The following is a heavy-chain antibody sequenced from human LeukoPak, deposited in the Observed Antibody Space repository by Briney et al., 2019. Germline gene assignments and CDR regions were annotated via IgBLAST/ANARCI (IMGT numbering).Heavy chain of an antibody. J-gene: IGHJ6*02. CDR1: GFTFSSYG. Sequence: GGSLRLSCAGAGFTFSSYGMHWVRQAPGKGLEWVAVIWYDGSNKYYADSVKGRFTISRDNSKNTLYLQMNSLRAEDTAVYYCARDLVSLYGMDVWGQGTTVTVSS. CDR2: IWYDGSNK. V-gene: IGHV3-33*08. D-gene: IGHD2-8*01. CDR3: ARDLVSLYGMDV.